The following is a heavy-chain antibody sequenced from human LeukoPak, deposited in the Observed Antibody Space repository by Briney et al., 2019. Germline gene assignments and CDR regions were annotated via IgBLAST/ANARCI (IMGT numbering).Heavy chain of an antibody. CDR3: ARGRNYDSTGYNPTYYFDS. V-gene: IGHV4-59*01. CDR1: GGSIIGSY. Sequence: SETLSLTCTVSGGSIIGSYWTWIRQSPGGGLEYIGYIYNTVDVNYSPSLKSRVTISIDMSRSQFSLRLKSVTAADTAIYYCARGRNYDSTGYNPTYYFDSWGQGALVTVSS. CDR2: IYNTVDV. J-gene: IGHJ4*02. D-gene: IGHD3-22*01.